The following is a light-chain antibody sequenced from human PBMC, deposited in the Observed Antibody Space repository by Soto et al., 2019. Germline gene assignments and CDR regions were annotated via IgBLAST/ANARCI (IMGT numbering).Light chain of an antibody. CDR3: LLSYSGASNWV. J-gene: IGLJ3*02. V-gene: IGLV7-46*01. CDR2: DTS. Sequence: QAVVTQEPSLTVSPGGTVTLTCGSSTGAVTSGHYPYWFQQKPGQAPRTLIYDTSNKHSWTPARFSGSLLGGKAALTLSGAQPEDEAEYYCLLSYSGASNWVFDGGTKLTVL. CDR1: TGAVTSGHY.